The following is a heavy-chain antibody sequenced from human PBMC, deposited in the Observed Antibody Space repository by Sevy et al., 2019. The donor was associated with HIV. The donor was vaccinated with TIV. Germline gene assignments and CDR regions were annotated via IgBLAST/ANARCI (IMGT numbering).Heavy chain of an antibody. CDR3: AAGVPYYYDSSGAFDI. CDR2: IYPGDSDP. CDR1: GYSFTSYW. V-gene: IGHV5-51*01. D-gene: IGHD3-22*01. Sequence: GESLKISCKGSGYSFTSYWIGWVRQMPGKGLEWMGIIYPGDSDPRYSPSFQGQVTIPADKSISTAYLQCSSLKASDTAMYYCAAGVPYYYDSSGAFDIWGQGTMVTVSS. J-gene: IGHJ3*02.